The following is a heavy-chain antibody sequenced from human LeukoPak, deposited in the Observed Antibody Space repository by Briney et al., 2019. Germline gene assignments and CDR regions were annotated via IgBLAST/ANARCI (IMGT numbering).Heavy chain of an antibody. Sequence: SVKVSCKASGYTFTSYGISWVRQAPGQGLEWMGGIIPIFGTANYAQKFQGRVTITADESTSTAYMELSSLRSEDTAVYYCASYNYYDSSAYSDLWGRGTLVTVSS. D-gene: IGHD3-22*01. CDR1: GYTFTSYG. CDR2: IIPIFGTA. J-gene: IGHJ2*01. CDR3: ASYNYYDSSAYSDL. V-gene: IGHV1-69*13.